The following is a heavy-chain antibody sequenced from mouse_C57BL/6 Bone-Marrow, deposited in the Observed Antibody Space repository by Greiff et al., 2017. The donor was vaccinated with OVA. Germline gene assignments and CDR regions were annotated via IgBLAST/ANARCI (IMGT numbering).Heavy chain of an antibody. CDR2: IYPGDGDT. CDR1: GYAFSSSW. CDR3: ARSPDGPYWYFDV. J-gene: IGHJ1*03. D-gene: IGHD2-3*01. V-gene: IGHV1-82*01. Sequence: QVQLQQSGPELVKPGASVKISCKASGYAFSSSWMNWVKQRPGKGLEWIGRIYPGDGDTNYNGKFKGKATLTADKSSSTAYMQLSSLTSEDSAVYFGARSPDGPYWYFDVWGTGTTVTVSS.